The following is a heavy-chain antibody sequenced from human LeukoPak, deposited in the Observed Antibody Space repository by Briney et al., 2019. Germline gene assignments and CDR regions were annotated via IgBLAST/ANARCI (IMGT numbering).Heavy chain of an antibody. CDR1: GFIFSSYT. V-gene: IGHV3-21*01. CDR2: ISSTGTYI. D-gene: IGHD2-15*01. J-gene: IGHJ3*02. CDR3: ARAERGSCSGGTCSYYDAFDI. Sequence: TGGSLRLSCAASGFIFSSYTINWVRQAPGKGLEWVSSISSTGTYIFYADSVTRRFTISRDNAKNSLFLRMNSLRAEDTAVYYCARAERGSCSGGTCSYYDAFDIWGQGTVVTVSS.